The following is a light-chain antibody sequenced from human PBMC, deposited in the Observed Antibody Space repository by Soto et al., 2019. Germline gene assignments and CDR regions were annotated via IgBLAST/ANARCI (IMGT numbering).Light chain of an antibody. CDR2: KAS. CDR3: QHFS. J-gene: IGKJ2*01. V-gene: IGKV1-5*03. Sequence: DVQMTQSPSPLSAYVGDRVTITCRASQNIGTWLAWYQHVPGKAPNLLIYKASILQRGVPSRFSGSGSGTQFTLTISSLQPDDFATYYCQHFSFGQGTKLEIK. CDR1: QNIGTW.